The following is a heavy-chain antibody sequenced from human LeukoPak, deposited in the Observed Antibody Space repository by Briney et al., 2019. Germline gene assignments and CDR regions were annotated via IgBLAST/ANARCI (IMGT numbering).Heavy chain of an antibody. CDR2: ISGSGGST. V-gene: IGHV3-23*01. D-gene: IGHD3-22*01. CDR1: GFTFSSYG. J-gene: IGHJ3*02. CDR3: AKPRRVSMIVVVITDEDAFDI. Sequence: GGTLRLSCAASGFTFSSYGMSRVRQAPGKGLEWVSAISGSGGSTYYADSVKGRFTISRDNSKNTLYLQMNSLRAEDTAVYYCAKPRRVSMIVVVITDEDAFDIWGQGTMVTVSS.